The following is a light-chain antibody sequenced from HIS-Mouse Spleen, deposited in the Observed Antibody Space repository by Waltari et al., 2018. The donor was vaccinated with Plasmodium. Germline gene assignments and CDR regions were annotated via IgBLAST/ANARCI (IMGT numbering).Light chain of an antibody. CDR1: LGVRSSY. J-gene: IGKJ1*01. CDR3: QQYGSSPWT. CDR2: GAS. Sequence: EIVLTQSPGPLSLSPGERATLACRASLGVRSSYLAWYQQKPGQAPRHLTYGASRRATGNHDRFRGSQSGTDVTLTISRLEPEEFAVYYCQQYGSSPWTFGQGTKVEIK. V-gene: IGKV3-20*01.